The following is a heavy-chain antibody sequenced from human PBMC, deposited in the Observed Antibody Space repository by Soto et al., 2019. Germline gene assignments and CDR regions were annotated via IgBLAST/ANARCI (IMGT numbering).Heavy chain of an antibody. CDR2: IYYSGGT. Sequence: PSETLSLTCTVSGGSISSYYWSWIRQPPGKGLEWIGYIYYSGGTNYNPSLKSRVTISVDTSKNQFSLKLSSVTAADTAVYYCARDSFQYYYDSSGSIGGDAFDIWGQGTMVTVSS. D-gene: IGHD3-22*01. CDR3: ARDSFQYYYDSSGSIGGDAFDI. J-gene: IGHJ3*02. CDR1: GGSISSYY. V-gene: IGHV4-59*01.